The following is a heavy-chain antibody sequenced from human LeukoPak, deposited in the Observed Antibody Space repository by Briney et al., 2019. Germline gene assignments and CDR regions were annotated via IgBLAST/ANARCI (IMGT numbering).Heavy chain of an antibody. CDR1: GGSISSYY. CDR3: ARRRGGRGWYYYYGMDV. CDR2: IYYSGST. J-gene: IGHJ6*02. V-gene: IGHV4-59*08. D-gene: IGHD3-10*01. Sequence: KPSETLSLTCTVSGGSISSYYWSWIRQPPGKGLEWIGYIYYSGSTNYNPSLKSRVTISVDTSKNQFSLKLSSVTAADTAVYYCARRRGGRGWYYYYGMDVWGQGTTVTVSS.